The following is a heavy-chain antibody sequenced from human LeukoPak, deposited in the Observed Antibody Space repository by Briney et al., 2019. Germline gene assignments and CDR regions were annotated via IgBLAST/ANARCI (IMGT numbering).Heavy chain of an antibody. D-gene: IGHD5-24*01. CDR2: IYYSGST. J-gene: IGHJ4*02. Sequence: NSSETLSLTCTVSGGSISSSSYYWGWIRQPPGKGLEWIGSIYYSGSTYYNPSLKSRVTISVDTSKNQFSLKLSSVTAADTAVYYCERTPGDGYKPSDFWGQGTRVTVSS. V-gene: IGHV4-39*01. CDR3: ERTPGDGYKPSDF. CDR1: GGSISSSSYY.